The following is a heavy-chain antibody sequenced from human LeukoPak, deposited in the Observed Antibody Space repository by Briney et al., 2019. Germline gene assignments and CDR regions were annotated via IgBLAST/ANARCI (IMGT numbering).Heavy chain of an antibody. D-gene: IGHD3-22*01. V-gene: IGHV1-8*03. Sequence: ASVKVSCKASGYTFTSYDINWVRQATGQGLEWMGWMNPNSGNTGYAQKFQGRVTITRNTSISTAYMELSSLRSEDTAVYYCARTSDYYDSSGYANFDYWGQGTLVTVSS. CDR1: GYTFTSYD. CDR2: MNPNSGNT. CDR3: ARTSDYYDSSGYANFDY. J-gene: IGHJ4*02.